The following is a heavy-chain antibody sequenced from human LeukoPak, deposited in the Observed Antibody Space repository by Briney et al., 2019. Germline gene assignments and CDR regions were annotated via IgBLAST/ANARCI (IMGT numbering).Heavy chain of an antibody. CDR1: GFTFSSYA. CDR2: ISGSGGST. D-gene: IGHD4-11*01. V-gene: IGHV3-23*01. CDR3: ARDSNIGWSHDY. Sequence: GGSLRLSCAASGFTFSSYAMSWVRQAPGKGLEWVPAISGSGGSTYYADSVKGRFTISRDNSKNTLYLQMNSLRAEDTAVYYCARDSNIGWSHDYWGQGALVTVSS. J-gene: IGHJ4*02.